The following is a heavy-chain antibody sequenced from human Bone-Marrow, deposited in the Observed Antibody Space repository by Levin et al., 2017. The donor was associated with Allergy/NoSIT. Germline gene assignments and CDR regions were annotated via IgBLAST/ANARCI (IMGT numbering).Heavy chain of an antibody. Sequence: GGSLRLSCGASGFTFSNYTMNWVRQAPGKGLEWVSSISSGSTHIYYADSVKDRFTISRDNAKNSLSLQMTSLRADDTAVFFCARGPLSDFGDYPVTLDYWGQGALVTVSS. J-gene: IGHJ4*02. V-gene: IGHV3-21*01. CDR3: ARGPLSDFGDYPVTLDY. CDR1: GFTFSNYT. CDR2: ISSGSTHI. D-gene: IGHD4-17*01.